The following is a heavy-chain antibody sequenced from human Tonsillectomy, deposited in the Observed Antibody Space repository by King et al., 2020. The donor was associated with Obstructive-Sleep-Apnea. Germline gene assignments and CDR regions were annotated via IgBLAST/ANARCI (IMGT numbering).Heavy chain of an antibody. CDR2: ISGSGYST. Sequence: VQLVESGGGLVQPGGSLRLSCAASGFTFSSYAMTWVRQTPGKGLEWVSAISGSGYSTYYADSVKGRFTISIDNSKNTLYLQMNSLRAEDTAVYYCAKDLADDFWSGRDYWGQGTLVTVSS. V-gene: IGHV3-23*04. CDR3: AKDLADDFWSGRDY. D-gene: IGHD3-3*01. J-gene: IGHJ4*02. CDR1: GFTFSSYA.